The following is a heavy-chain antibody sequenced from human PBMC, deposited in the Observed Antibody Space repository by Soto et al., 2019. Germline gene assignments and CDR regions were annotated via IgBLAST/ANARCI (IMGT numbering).Heavy chain of an antibody. CDR1: GYSFTIYW. J-gene: IGHJ4*02. D-gene: IGHD3-10*01. CDR3: AILPTPYYYGSGREL. Sequence: GESLTISCKGSGYSFTIYWIGWVRQMPGKGLEWMGIIYPGASDTRYSPSFQGQVTISAGKSISTAYLQWSSLKASDTAVYYCAILPTPYYYGSGRELWGQGTLVTVSS. CDR2: IYPGASDT. V-gene: IGHV5-51*01.